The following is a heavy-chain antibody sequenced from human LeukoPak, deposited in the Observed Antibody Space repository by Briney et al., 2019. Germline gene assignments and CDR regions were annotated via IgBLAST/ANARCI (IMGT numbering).Heavy chain of an antibody. CDR2: IYSGGST. V-gene: IGHV3-66*01. CDR3: ARGGIPPLGQRGFWD. D-gene: IGHD3-10*01. CDR1: GFTVSSNY. J-gene: IGHJ4*02. Sequence: PGGSLRLSCAASGFTVSSNYMSWVRQAPGKGLEWVSVIYSGGSTYYADSVKGRFTISRDNSKNTLYLQMNSLRAEDTAVYYCARGGIPPLGQRGFWDWGQGTLVTVSS.